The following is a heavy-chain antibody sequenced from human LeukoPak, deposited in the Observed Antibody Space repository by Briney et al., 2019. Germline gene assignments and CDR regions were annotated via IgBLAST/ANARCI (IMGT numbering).Heavy chain of an antibody. D-gene: IGHD1-26*01. V-gene: IGHV3-15*01. Sequence: PGGSLRLSCAASGFTFSDYSMNWVRQAPGKGLEWVGRIKSKTDGGTTEYASAVKGRFTISRDDSKSTLYLQMNSLKTEDTAVYYCTTYTSGTSYYWGQGTLVTVSS. CDR3: TTYTSGTSYY. J-gene: IGHJ4*02. CDR1: GFTFSDYS. CDR2: IKSKTDGGTT.